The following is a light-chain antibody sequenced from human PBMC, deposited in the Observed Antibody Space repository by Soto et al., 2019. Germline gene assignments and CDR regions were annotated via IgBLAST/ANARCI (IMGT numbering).Light chain of an antibody. CDR3: QQYGSSPWT. Sequence: ETVLTQSPGTLSLSPGERATLSCRASQTIRSNYLAWYRQTPGQAPRFLIYGASNRATGIADRFSGSGSGTDFTLIISRLELEDFALYYCQQYGSSPWTFGQGTKVEIK. J-gene: IGKJ1*01. V-gene: IGKV3-20*01. CDR2: GAS. CDR1: QTIRSNY.